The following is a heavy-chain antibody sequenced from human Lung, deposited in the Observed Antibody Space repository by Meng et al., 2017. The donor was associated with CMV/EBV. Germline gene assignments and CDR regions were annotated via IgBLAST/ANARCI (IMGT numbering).Heavy chain of an antibody. CDR1: DSTFSNYG. CDR3: AHDFSRDSCRSISCYTGY. Sequence: GGSLRLSCAASDSTFSNYGLHWVRQAPGKGLEWVAFIANDGGNKYYGDSVKGRFTVSRDNSKNRLYLQMNSLRAEDTAVYYCAHDFSRDSCRSISCYTGYWGQGTXVTVYS. V-gene: IGHV3-30*02. J-gene: IGHJ4*02. D-gene: IGHD2-2*02. CDR2: IANDGGNK.